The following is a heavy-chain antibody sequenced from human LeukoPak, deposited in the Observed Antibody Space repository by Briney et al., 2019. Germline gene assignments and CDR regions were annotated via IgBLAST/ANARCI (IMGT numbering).Heavy chain of an antibody. V-gene: IGHV3-11*01. Sequence: PGGSLRLSCAASGFTFSDYYMSWIRQAPGKGLEWVSYISSSGSTIYYADSVKGRFTISRDNAKNSLYLQMNSLRAEDTAVYYCARELLGYRSGGSCPGGFDIWGQGTMVTVSS. CDR3: ARELLGYRSGGSCPGGFDI. D-gene: IGHD2-15*01. CDR1: GFTFSDYY. J-gene: IGHJ3*02. CDR2: ISSSGSTI.